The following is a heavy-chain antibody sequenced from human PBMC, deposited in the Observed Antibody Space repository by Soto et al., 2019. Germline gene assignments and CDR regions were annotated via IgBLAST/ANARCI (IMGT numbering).Heavy chain of an antibody. J-gene: IGHJ4*02. CDR3: ANTDISTTTWINFNQ. D-gene: IGHD3-9*01. CDR1: GFSLTTSGVG. V-gene: IGHV2-5*01. Sequence: SGPTLVNPTQTLTLTCTFSGFSLTTSGVGVGWIRQPPGKALEWLALIYWNDVKRYSPSLKSRLTITKDTSKNQVVLTVTNMDPVETATYACANTDISTTTWINFNQWGQRTLVSVSS. CDR2: IYWNDVK.